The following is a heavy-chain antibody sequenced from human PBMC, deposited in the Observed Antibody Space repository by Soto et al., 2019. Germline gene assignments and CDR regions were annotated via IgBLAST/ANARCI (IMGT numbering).Heavy chain of an antibody. CDR3: AAGYSTGLDGFDV. CDR2: IFPGDSET. D-gene: IGHD6-19*01. J-gene: IGHJ3*01. Sequence: DSLTISCQGSGYNFANYWIGLVRQMPGKGLECMGMIFPGDSETKYSLSLQGQVSISADKSISTAYLQWSTLKASDTAMYYCAAGYSTGLDGFDVWGQGTMVTVSS. CDR1: GYNFANYW. V-gene: IGHV5-51*01.